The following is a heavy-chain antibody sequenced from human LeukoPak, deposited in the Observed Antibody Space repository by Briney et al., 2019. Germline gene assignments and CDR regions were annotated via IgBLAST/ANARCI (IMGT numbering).Heavy chain of an antibody. J-gene: IGHJ4*02. CDR1: GYTFTSYG. Sequence: ASVKVSCKSSGYTFTSYGFTWVRRAPGQGLEWMGWINTYYGNTDYEQTFQGRLTMTTDTSTITADMQLRSLRPDDTAAYYWSRGRFADISFDNCGQGTLGTVSS. V-gene: IGHV1-18*01. D-gene: IGHD3-10*01. CDR2: INTYYGNT. CDR3: SRGRFADISFDN.